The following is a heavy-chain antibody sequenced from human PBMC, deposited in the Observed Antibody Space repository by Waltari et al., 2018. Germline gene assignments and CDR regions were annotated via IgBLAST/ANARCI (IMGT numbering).Heavy chain of an antibody. CDR1: GFTFSSYA. CDR2: ISYDGSNK. V-gene: IGHV3-30-3*01. J-gene: IGHJ6*02. CDR3: AREGLAAAGGGIDV. D-gene: IGHD6-13*01. Sequence: QVQLVESGGGVVQPGRSLRLSCAASGFTFSSYAMHWVRQAPGKGLEWVAVISYDGSNKYYADSVKGRFTISRDNSKNTLYLQMNSLRAEDTAVYYCAREGLAAAGGGIDVWGQGTTVTV.